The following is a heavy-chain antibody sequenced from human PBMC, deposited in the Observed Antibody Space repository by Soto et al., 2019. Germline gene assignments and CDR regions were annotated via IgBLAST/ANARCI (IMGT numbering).Heavy chain of an antibody. V-gene: IGHV3-48*02. CDR1: GFTLSDYS. Sequence: GGSLRLSCGASGFTLSDYSMNWVRQAPGKGLAWVSYIGGRDGPIKYVDSVKGRFTISRDNAKNALYLQMTSLRDEDTAIYLCVRDQLWACDYWGQGLLVTVSS. D-gene: IGHD3-16*01. CDR2: IGGRDGPI. J-gene: IGHJ4*02. CDR3: VRDQLWACDY.